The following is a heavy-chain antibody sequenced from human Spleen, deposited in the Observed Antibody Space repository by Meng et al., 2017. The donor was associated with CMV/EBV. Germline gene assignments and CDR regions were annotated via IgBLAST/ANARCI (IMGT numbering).Heavy chain of an antibody. CDR1: GFTFDIYP. V-gene: IGHV3-21*01. CDR2: ISSTTTDI. J-gene: IGHJ3*02. Sequence: GESLKISCAASGFTFDIYPMHWVRQAPVKGLEWVAAISSTTTDIYYADSVRGRFTISRDNAKNSLYLQMNSLRAEDTAVYYCAREKVFEYSSQYDAFDIWAQGTMVTVSS. CDR3: AREKVFEYSSQYDAFDI. D-gene: IGHD6-6*01.